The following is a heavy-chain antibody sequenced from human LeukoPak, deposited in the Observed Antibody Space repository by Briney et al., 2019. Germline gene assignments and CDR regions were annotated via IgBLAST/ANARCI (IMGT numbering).Heavy chain of an antibody. D-gene: IGHD3-10*01. CDR1: GGSFSSSY. V-gene: IGHV4-34*01. CDR3: ARVSLVRGAPDYYFDY. J-gene: IGHJ4*02. Sequence: SETLSLTCAVYGGSFSSSYWSWLRQPPGKGLEWIGEIGHSGSTKYNPSLKSRVTISVDTSQSQFSLKLRSVTAADTAVYYCARVSLVRGAPDYYFDYWGQGTLVTVSS. CDR2: IGHSGST.